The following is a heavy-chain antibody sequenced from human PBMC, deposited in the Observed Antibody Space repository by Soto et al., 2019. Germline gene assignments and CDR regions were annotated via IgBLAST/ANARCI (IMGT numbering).Heavy chain of an antibody. CDR2: ITSSSVQT. Sequence: QVHLVESGGGLVKPGGSLRLSCAASGFNFSDSYMTWIRQVPGKGLEWVSFITSSSVQTRYADSVKGRFTISRDNAKNSLYLQMNSLRPEDTAVYYCASLVRQPLPTLGLWGQGTLGIVSS. J-gene: IGHJ5*02. D-gene: IGHD3-10*01. V-gene: IGHV3-11*06. CDR3: ASLVRQPLPTLGL. CDR1: GFNFSDSY.